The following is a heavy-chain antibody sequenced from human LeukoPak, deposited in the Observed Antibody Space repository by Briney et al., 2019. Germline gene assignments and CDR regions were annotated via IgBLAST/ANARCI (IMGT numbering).Heavy chain of an antibody. V-gene: IGHV3-9*01. D-gene: IGHD3-10*01. J-gene: IGHJ4*02. CDR2: INWSSVGM. CDR1: GFTLDDFA. Sequence: SGGSLRLSCAASGFTLDDFAMHWVRQAPGKGLGWVSTINWSSVGMGYADSVKGRFTISRDTAKKSLHLQMNSLSTEDTALYYCAYGGFDYWGQGTLVTVSS. CDR3: AYGGFDY.